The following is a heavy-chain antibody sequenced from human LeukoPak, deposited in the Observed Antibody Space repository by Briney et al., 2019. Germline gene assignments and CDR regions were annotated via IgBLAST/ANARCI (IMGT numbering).Heavy chain of an antibody. D-gene: IGHD2-2*01. J-gene: IGHJ6*03. V-gene: IGHV3-30*03. CDR3: ARDGGYCSSTSCYWIYYYYYMDV. CDR1: GFTFSSYS. CDR2: ISYDGSNK. Sequence: GGSLRLSCAASGFTFSSYSMNWVRQAPGKGLEWVAVISYDGSNKYYADSVKGRFTISRDNSKNTLYLQMNSLRAEDTAVYYCARDGGYCSSTSCYWIYYYYYMDVWGKGTTVTVSS.